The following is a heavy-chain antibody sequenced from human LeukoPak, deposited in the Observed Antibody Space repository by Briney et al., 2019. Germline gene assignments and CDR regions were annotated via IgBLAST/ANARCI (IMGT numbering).Heavy chain of an antibody. Sequence: GGSLRLSCVAAGFTFSSSAMHWVSQAPGKGLEWVAVISYDGSNKYYADSVKGRFTISRDNSKNTLYLQMNSLRAEDTAVYYCARGSGERYCSSTSCYTFDYWGQGTLVTVSS. D-gene: IGHD2-2*02. V-gene: IGHV3-30-3*01. CDR3: ARGSGERYCSSTSCYTFDY. J-gene: IGHJ4*02. CDR1: GFTFSSSA. CDR2: ISYDGSNK.